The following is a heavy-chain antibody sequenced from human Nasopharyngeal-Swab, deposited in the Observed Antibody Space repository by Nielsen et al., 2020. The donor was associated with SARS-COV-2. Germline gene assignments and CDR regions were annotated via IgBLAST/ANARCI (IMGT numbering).Heavy chain of an antibody. CDR3: ARGGGYSYGAIGY. V-gene: IGHV4-59*01. J-gene: IGHJ4*02. CDR2: IYYSGST. D-gene: IGHD5-18*01. Sequence: SETLSLTCTVSGGSISSYYWSWIRQPPGKGLEWIGYIYYSGSTNYNPSLKSRVTISVDTSKNQFSLKLSSVTAADTAVYYCARGGGYSYGAIGYWGQGTLVTVSS. CDR1: GGSISSYY.